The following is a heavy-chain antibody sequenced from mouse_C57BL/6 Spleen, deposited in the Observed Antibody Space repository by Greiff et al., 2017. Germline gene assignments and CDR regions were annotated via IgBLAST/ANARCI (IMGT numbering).Heavy chain of an antibody. Sequence: EVKLVESGGGLVQPKGSLKLSCAASGFSFNTYAMNWVRQAPGKGLEWVARIRSKSNNYATYYADSVKDRFTISRDDSESMLYLQMNNLKTEDTAMYYCVRQDAKGDFDYWGQGTTLTVSS. CDR3: VRQDAKGDFDY. CDR1: GFSFNTYA. J-gene: IGHJ2*01. D-gene: IGHD1-3*01. V-gene: IGHV10-1*01. CDR2: IRSKSNNYAT.